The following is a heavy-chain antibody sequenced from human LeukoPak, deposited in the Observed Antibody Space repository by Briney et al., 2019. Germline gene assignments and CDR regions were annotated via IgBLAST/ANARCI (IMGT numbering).Heavy chain of an antibody. CDR2: INPSGGST. CDR3: ARGSRPVYNLLTGKRYFDY. D-gene: IGHD3-9*01. J-gene: IGHJ4*02. V-gene: IGHV1-46*01. CDR1: GGTFSSYA. Sequence: ASVKVSCKASGGTFSSYAISWVRQAPGQGLEWMGIINPSGGSTTYAQKFRGRLTMTRDMSTSTVYMELSSLRSEDTAVYYCARGSRPVYNLLTGKRYFDYWGQGTLLTVSS.